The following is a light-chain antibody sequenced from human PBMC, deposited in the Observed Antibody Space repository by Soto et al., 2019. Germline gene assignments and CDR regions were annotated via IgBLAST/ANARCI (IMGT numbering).Light chain of an antibody. V-gene: IGKV3-15*01. Sequence: MSQSPATLSVSTGERATLSCRSSQSVSSNLAWYQQKPGQAPRLLIYGASTRATGIPARFSGSGSGTEFTLTISSLQSEDFAVYYCQQYNNWPRTFGQGTMVDI. CDR1: QSVSSN. CDR2: GAS. J-gene: IGKJ1*01. CDR3: QQYNNWPRT.